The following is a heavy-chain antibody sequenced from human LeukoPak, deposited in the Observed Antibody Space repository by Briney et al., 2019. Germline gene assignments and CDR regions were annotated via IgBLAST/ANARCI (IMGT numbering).Heavy chain of an antibody. J-gene: IGHJ6*03. CDR1: GYTFTSYD. V-gene: IGHV1-8*01. D-gene: IGHD3-10*01. CDR3: TRGITMARGVRDYYMDV. Sequence: ASVKVSCKASGYTFTSYDINWVRQATGQGLEWMGWMNPNSGDTGYAQKLQGRVTMTRNTSISTAYMELSSLRSEDTAVYYCTRGITMARGVRDYYMDVWGKGTTVTVSS. CDR2: MNPNSGDT.